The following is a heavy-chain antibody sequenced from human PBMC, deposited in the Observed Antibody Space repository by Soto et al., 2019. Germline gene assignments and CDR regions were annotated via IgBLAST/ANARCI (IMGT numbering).Heavy chain of an antibody. Sequence: EVQLVESGGGLVQPGGSLRLSCAASGFTFRAFEINLVRQAPGKGLEWISYISGVSYNIYYAESVKGRFTVSRDNAKNTLYLHMNSLRAEDTGVDYCARDDSRGWHYQGLSDYWGQGILVTVSS. CDR3: ARDDSRGWHYQGLSDY. J-gene: IGHJ4*02. V-gene: IGHV3-48*03. CDR1: GFTFRAFE. D-gene: IGHD6-19*01. CDR2: ISGVSYNI.